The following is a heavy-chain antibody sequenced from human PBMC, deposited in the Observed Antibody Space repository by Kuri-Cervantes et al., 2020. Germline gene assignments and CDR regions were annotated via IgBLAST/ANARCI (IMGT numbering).Heavy chain of an antibody. CDR2: IYYSGST. J-gene: IGHJ1*01. D-gene: IGHD2-15*01. Sequence: SETLSLTCTVSGGSISSYYWSWIRQPPGKGLEWIGYIYYSGSTNYNPSLKSRVTISVDTSKNQFSLKLSSVTTADTAVYYCARLYCSGGSCYATFQHWGQGTLVTVSS. V-gene: IGHV4-59*12. CDR3: ARLYCSGGSCYATFQH. CDR1: GGSISSYY.